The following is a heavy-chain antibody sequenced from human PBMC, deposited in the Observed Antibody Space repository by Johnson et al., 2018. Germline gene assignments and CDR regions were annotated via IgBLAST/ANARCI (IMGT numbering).Heavy chain of an antibody. V-gene: IGHV3-9*01. CDR3: AKDVTYNYARGAFDI. Sequence: VQLVQSGGGLVQPGRSLRLSCAASGFTFDDYAMHWVRQAPGKGLEWVSGISWNSGSKGYADSVKGRFTIYRDNAKNSQYLQMNSLRAEDTALDFCAKDVTYNYARGAFDIWGQGTMVTVSS. D-gene: IGHD3-22*01. CDR1: GFTFDDYA. CDR2: ISWNSGSK. J-gene: IGHJ3*02.